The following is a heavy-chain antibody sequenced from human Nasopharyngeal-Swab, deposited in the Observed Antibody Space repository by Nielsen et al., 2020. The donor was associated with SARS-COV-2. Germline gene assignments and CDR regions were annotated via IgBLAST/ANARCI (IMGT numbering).Heavy chain of an antibody. J-gene: IGHJ5*02. Sequence: ASVKVSCKASGYTFTSYGISWVRQAPGQGLEWMGWISAYNGNTNYAQKLQGRVTMTTDTSTSTAYMELRSLRSDDTAVYYCATEFYGSGSYYSHWFDPWGQGTPVTVSS. D-gene: IGHD3-10*01. CDR2: ISAYNGNT. CDR3: ATEFYGSGSYYSHWFDP. V-gene: IGHV1-18*01. CDR1: GYTFTSYG.